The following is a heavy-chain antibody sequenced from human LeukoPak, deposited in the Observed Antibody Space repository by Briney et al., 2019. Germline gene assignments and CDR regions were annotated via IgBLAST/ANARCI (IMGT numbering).Heavy chain of an antibody. V-gene: IGHV3-30*04. CDR1: GFTFSSYA. CDR3: ARRFDY. CDR2: IPYDGGNK. Sequence: GGSLRLSCAASGFTFSSYAMYWVRQAPGKGLEWVAVIPYDGGNKNYADSVKGRFTISRDNAKNSLYLQMTSLRAEDTAVYYCARRFDYWGQGILVTVSS. J-gene: IGHJ4*02.